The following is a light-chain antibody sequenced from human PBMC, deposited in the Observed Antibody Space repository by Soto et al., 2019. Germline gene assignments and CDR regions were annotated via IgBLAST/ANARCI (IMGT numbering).Light chain of an antibody. J-gene: IGLJ3*02. V-gene: IGLV1-40*01. CDR2: GNS. Sequence: QSVLTQPPSVSGAPGQRVTISCTGSSSNIGAGYDVHWYQQLPGTAPKLLIYGNSNRPSGVPDRLSVSKSGTSASLAITGLQAEEEADYYCQSYDSSLSGWVFGGGTKLTVL. CDR3: QSYDSSLSGWV. CDR1: SSNIGAGYD.